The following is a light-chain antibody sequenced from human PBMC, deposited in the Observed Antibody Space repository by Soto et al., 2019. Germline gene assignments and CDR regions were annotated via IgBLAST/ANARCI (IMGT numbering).Light chain of an antibody. CDR2: DAS. Sequence: EIVMTQSPATLSVSPGERATLSCRASQSVSTYLAWCQQKPGQAPRLLIYDASNRATGIPARFSGSGSGTDFTLTINSLEPEDFAVYYCQQRSNWPSITFGQGTRLEIK. CDR1: QSVSTY. CDR3: QQRSNWPSIT. V-gene: IGKV3-11*01. J-gene: IGKJ5*01.